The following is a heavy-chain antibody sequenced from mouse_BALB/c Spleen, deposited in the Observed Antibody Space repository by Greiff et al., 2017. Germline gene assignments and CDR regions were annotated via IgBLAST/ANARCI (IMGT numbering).Heavy chain of an antibody. CDR1: GFTFSSYA. V-gene: IGHV5-6-5*01. CDR3: ARGPSGNYDDAMDY. J-gene: IGHJ4*01. D-gene: IGHD2-1*01. Sequence: EVKLMESGGGLVKPGGSLKLSCAASGFTFSSYAMSWVRQTPEKRLEWVASISSGGSTSYTDSVKGRFTISRDNARNILYLQMSSLRSEDTAMYYCARGPSGNYDDAMDYWGQGTSVTVSS. CDR2: ISSGGST.